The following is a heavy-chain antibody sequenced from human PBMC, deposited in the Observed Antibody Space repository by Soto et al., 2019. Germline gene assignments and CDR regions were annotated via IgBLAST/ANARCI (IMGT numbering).Heavy chain of an antibody. Sequence: GGSLRLSCAASGFTFSSYAMSWVRQAPGKGLEWVSAISGSGGSTYYADSVKGRFTISRDNSKNTLYLQMNSLRAEDTAVYYCAKGRSGDYAGYYFDYWGQGTLVTVSS. CDR1: GFTFSSYA. V-gene: IGHV3-23*01. CDR3: AKGRSGDYAGYYFDY. D-gene: IGHD4-17*01. J-gene: IGHJ4*02. CDR2: ISGSGGST.